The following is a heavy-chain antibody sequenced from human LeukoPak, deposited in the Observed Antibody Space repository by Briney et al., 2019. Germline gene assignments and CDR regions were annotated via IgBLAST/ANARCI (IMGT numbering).Heavy chain of an antibody. CDR2: IIGTGGST. CDR3: AKDYESSSWSLDY. V-gene: IGHV3-23*01. CDR1: GFTFNRFG. J-gene: IGHJ4*02. D-gene: IGHD6-13*01. Sequence: GGSLRLSCAASGFTFNRFGLSWIRQASGKGLEWVSGIIGTGGSTYYADSVKGRFTISRDNSKNTLYLQMNSLRAEDTAVYYCAKDYESSSWSLDYWGQGTLVTVSS.